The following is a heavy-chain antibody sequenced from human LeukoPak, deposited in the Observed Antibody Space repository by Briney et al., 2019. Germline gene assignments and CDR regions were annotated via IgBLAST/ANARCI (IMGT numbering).Heavy chain of an antibody. CDR3: ARVPLYDRSGYYFDY. CDR1: GFTFSNYN. Sequence: SGGSLRLSCAASGFTFSNYNMNWVRQALEKGLEWVSHISTSGRAIFYADSVKGRFTISRDNAKNSLFLQMNSLRDEDTAVYYCARVPLYDRSGYYFDYWGLGTLVTVSS. CDR2: ISTSGRAI. V-gene: IGHV3-48*02. D-gene: IGHD3-22*01. J-gene: IGHJ4*02.